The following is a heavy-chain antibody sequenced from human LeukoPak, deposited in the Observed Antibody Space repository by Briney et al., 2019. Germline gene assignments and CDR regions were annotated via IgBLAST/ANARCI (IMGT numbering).Heavy chain of an antibody. CDR3: ATYSGSIDAFAI. CDR2: ISSSSSYI. D-gene: IGHD1-26*01. J-gene: IGHJ3*02. Sequence: GGSLRLSCAASGFTFSGYSMNWVRQAPGKGLEWVSSISSSSSYIYYADSVKGRFTISRDNAKNSLYLQMNSLRAEDTAVYYCATYSGSIDAFAIWGQGTMVTVSS. V-gene: IGHV3-21*01. CDR1: GFTFSGYS.